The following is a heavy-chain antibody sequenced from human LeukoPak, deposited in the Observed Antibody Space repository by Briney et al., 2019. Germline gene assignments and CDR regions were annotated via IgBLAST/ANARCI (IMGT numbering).Heavy chain of an antibody. D-gene: IGHD5-18*01. CDR1: GFTFNTHA. CDR2: INGNGAST. Sequence: GGSLRLSCAASGFTFNTHAMSWVRQAPGKGLEWVSGINGNGASTYYSDSVKGRFAISRDNSKNTLYLQMSSLRAEDTAVYYCAKDQGYSYYYLDYWGQGTLVTVSS. J-gene: IGHJ4*02. CDR3: AKDQGYSYYYLDY. V-gene: IGHV3-23*01.